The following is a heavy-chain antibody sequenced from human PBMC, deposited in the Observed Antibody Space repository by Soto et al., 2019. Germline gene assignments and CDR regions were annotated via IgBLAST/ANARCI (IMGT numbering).Heavy chain of an antibody. V-gene: IGHV4-39*01. CDR3: ARHPGYTVPTVYATHYFDD. Sequence: QLQLQESGPGLVKPSETLSVTCSVSGDSIGTINYYWGWLRQPPGKGPGWIGSIYYSGSTHYNPSLRGGVPISVDTSKTQFSLRLSSVTAADTAVYYCARHPGYTVPTVYATHYFDDWGQGVLVTVSS. D-gene: IGHD2-8*01. CDR1: GDSIGTINYY. J-gene: IGHJ4*02. CDR2: IYYSGST.